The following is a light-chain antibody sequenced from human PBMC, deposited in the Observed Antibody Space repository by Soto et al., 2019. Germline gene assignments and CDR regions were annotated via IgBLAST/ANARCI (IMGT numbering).Light chain of an antibody. J-gene: IGKJ1*01. CDR3: QQFDRSLPSWT. CDR2: GES. CDR1: QSVSSNY. Sequence: ETVLTQSPGTLSLSPGERATLSCRASQSVSSNYLAWYQHIPGQAPRLLIYGESTRATGIPDRFSGSGSGTDFTLTISRLEPEDFAVYYCQQFDRSLPSWTFGQGTKVE. V-gene: IGKV3-20*01.